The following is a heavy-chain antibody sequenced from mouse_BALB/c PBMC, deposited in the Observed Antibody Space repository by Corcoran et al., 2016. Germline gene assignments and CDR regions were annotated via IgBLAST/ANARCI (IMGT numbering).Heavy chain of an antibody. CDR1: GFSLSTSGMG. CDR2: IWWDDDK. CDR3: ARSIYYGNYHFDY. V-gene: IGHV8-8*01. D-gene: IGHD2-1*01. Sequence: QVTLKESGPGILQPSQTLSLTCSFSGFSLSTSGMGVGWIRQPSGKGLEWLAHIWWDDDKRYNPALKSRLTISKDTSSNQVFLKSASVDTADTATYYCARSIYYGNYHFDYWGQGTTLTVSS. J-gene: IGHJ2*01.